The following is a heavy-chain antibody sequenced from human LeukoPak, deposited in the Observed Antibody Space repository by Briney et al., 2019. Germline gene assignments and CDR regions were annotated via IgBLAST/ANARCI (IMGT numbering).Heavy chain of an antibody. CDR2: IRYDGSNK. CDR3: AKDDYPYLYYFDY. V-gene: IGHV3-30*02. CDR1: GFTFSSYG. Sequence: GGSLRLSCAASGFTFSSYGMHWVRQAPGKGLEWVAFIRYDGSNKYYADSVKGRFTISRDNSKNTLYLQMNSLRAEDTAVYYCAKDDYPYLYYFDYWGQGTLVTVSS. J-gene: IGHJ4*02. D-gene: IGHD4-11*01.